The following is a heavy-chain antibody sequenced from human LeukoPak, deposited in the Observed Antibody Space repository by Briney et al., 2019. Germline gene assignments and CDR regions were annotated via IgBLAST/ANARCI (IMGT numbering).Heavy chain of an antibody. D-gene: IGHD3-22*01. V-gene: IGHV3-23*01. Sequence: GGSLRLSCAASGFTFSSYAMSWVRQAPGKGLEWVSAISGSGGSTYYADSVKGRFTISRDNSKNTLYLQMNSLRAVDTAVYYCAKADPYYDSSTNPDAFDIWGQGTMVTVSS. CDR3: AKADPYYDSSTNPDAFDI. CDR2: ISGSGGST. J-gene: IGHJ3*02. CDR1: GFTFSSYA.